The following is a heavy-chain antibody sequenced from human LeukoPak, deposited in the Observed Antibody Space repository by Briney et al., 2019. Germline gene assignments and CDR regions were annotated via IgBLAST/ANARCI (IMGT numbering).Heavy chain of an antibody. V-gene: IGHV4-38-2*02. D-gene: IGHD2-2*01. CDR2: IYHSGST. Sequence: SETLSLTCTVSGYSISSGYYWGWIRQPPGKGLEWIGSIYHSGSTYYNPSHKSRVTISVDTSKNQFSLKLSSVTAADTAVYYCARLDLGYCSSTSCYHGDYWGQGTLVTVSS. CDR3: ARLDLGYCSSTSCYHGDY. J-gene: IGHJ4*02. CDR1: GYSISSGYY.